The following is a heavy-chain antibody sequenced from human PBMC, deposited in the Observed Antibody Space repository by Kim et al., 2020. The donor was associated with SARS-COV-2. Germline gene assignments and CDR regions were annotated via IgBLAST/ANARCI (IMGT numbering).Heavy chain of an antibody. V-gene: IGHV3-21*01. CDR3: ARGVYYDSSGYYSPFGY. Sequence: GGSLRLSCAASGFTFSSYSMNWVRQAPGKGLEWVSSISSSSSYIYYADSVKGRFTISRDNAKNSLYLQMNSLRAEDTAVYYCARGVYYDSSGYYSPFGYWGQGTLVTVSS. J-gene: IGHJ4*02. D-gene: IGHD3-22*01. CDR1: GFTFSSYS. CDR2: ISSSSSYI.